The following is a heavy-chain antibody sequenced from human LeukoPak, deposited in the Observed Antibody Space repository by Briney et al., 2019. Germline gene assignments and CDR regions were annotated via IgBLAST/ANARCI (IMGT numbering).Heavy chain of an antibody. CDR1: GHSFIGHW. Sequence: GESLKISCKVSGHSFIGHWIDWVRQKPGQGLEWLGTIYPGDSETTYSPSLQGRVTISVDKSISTAYLHLSSLETSDTAMYYCASHNMGTSQSGLTSFDVWGQGTMVTVSS. V-gene: IGHV5-51*01. CDR3: ASHNMGTSQSGLTSFDV. CDR2: IYPGDSET. D-gene: IGHD2-2*01. J-gene: IGHJ3*01.